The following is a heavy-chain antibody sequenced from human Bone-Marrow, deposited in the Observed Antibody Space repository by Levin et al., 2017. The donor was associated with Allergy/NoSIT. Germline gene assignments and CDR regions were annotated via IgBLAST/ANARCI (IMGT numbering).Heavy chain of an antibody. CDR2: IDPSDSDS. D-gene: IGHD6-19*01. CDR1: GYSFTTNW. J-gene: IGHJ3*02. V-gene: IGHV5-10-1*01. Sequence: GESLKISCKGSGYSFTTNWISWVRQMPGKGLEWMGRIDPSDSDSTYRPSFQGHVTMSIDKSTSTAYLQWSSLKASDTAIYYCARQSTRNGWFNDAFDIWGQGSMVTVSS. CDR3: ARQSTRNGWFNDAFDI.